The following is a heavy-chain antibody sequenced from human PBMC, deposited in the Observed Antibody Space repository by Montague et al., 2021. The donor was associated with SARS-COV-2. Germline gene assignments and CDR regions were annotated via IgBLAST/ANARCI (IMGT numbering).Heavy chain of an antibody. CDR2: INHSGSS. D-gene: IGHD2-21*02. Sequence: SETLSLTCAASGGSFSSYYWSWIRQPPGKGLEWIAEINHSGSSNYNPSLKSRVTMSVDTSKNQFSLKLNSVTVADTAVYYCARLAYCGADCFSGWEFFFDSWGQGTLVTVSS. V-gene: IGHV4-34*01. CDR1: GGSFSSYY. J-gene: IGHJ4*02. CDR3: ARLAYCGADCFSGWEFFFDS.